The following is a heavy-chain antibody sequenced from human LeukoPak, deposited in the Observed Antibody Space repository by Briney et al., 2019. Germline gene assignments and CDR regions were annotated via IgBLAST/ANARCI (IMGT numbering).Heavy chain of an antibody. D-gene: IGHD6-13*01. V-gene: IGHV4-31*03. CDR1: GGSISSGGYY. J-gene: IGHJ5*02. CDR3: ARGSWGSSWYRGWWFDP. CDR2: IYYSGST. Sequence: SETLSLTCTVSGGSISSGGYYWSWIRQHPGKGLEWIGYIYYSGSTYYNPSLKSRVTISVDTSKNQFSLKLSSVTAADTAVYYCARGSWGSSWYRGWWFDPWGQGTLVTVSS.